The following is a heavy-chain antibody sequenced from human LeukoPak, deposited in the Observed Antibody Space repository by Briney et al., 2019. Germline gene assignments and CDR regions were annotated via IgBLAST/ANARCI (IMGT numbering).Heavy chain of an antibody. CDR1: GFIFSTSW. CDR2: IKQDGTG. V-gene: IGHV3-7*01. Sequence: SGGSLRLSCAASGFIFSTSWMSWVRQAPAKGLEWVANIKQDGTGYYVDSVKGRFTISRDNAKNSLYLQMNSLRVEDTAVYYCARIGSRDGYTVDYWGQGTLVTVSS. J-gene: IGHJ4*02. D-gene: IGHD5-24*01. CDR3: ARIGSRDGYTVDY.